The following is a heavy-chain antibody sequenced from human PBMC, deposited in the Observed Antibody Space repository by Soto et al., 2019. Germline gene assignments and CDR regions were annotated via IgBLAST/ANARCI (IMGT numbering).Heavy chain of an antibody. CDR1: GYTFTSYG. CDR2: ISAYNGNT. Sequence: QVQLVQSGAEVKKPGASVKVSCKASGYTFTSYGISWVRQAPGQGLEWMGWISAYNGNTNYAQKLQGRVTMTTDTSTSTAYMELRGLRSDDTAVYYCARGRDDRIFGVVIMATYYFDYWGQGTLVTVSS. J-gene: IGHJ4*02. D-gene: IGHD3-3*01. CDR3: ARGRDDRIFGVVIMATYYFDY. V-gene: IGHV1-18*01.